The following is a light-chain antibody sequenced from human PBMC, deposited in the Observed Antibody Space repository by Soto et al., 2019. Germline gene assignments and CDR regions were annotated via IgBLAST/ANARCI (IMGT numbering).Light chain of an antibody. CDR2: GAS. V-gene: IGKV3-15*01. J-gene: IGKJ1*01. CDR1: QSLSSN. CDR3: QQYSSWPRT. Sequence: EIVMTQSPATLSVSPGARATLSCRASQSLSSNLAWYQQKVGQAPRLLIYGASTRATGIPARFSGSGSGTEFTLTISSLQSEDFALYFCQQYSSWPRTFGQGTKVEIK.